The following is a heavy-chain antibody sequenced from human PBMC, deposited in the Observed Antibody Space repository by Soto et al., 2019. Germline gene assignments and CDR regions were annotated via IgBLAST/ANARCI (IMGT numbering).Heavy chain of an antibody. V-gene: IGHV1-18*04. CDR1: GYTFTSYG. J-gene: IGHJ3*02. CDR2: ISAYNGNT. D-gene: IGHD3-9*01. CDR3: ARGRYDILTGYPRAFDI. Sequence: ASVKVSCKSSGYTFTSYGISWVRQAPGQGLEWMGWISAYNGNTNYAQKLQGRVTMTTDTSTSTAYMELRSLRSDDTAVYYCARGRYDILTGYPRAFDIWGQGTMVTVSS.